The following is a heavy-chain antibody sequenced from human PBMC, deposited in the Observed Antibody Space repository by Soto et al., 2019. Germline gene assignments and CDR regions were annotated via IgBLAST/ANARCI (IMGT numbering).Heavy chain of an antibody. CDR2: ISAYNGNT. D-gene: IGHD1-26*01. Sequence: GASVKVSCTASGYTFTSYGISWVRQAPGQGLEWMGWISAYNGNTNYAQKLQGRVTMTTDTSTSTAYMELRSLRSDDTAVYYCARDQAGATKGPFDYWGQAPLVTVSS. V-gene: IGHV1-18*01. CDR1: GYTFTSYG. J-gene: IGHJ4*02. CDR3: ARDQAGATKGPFDY.